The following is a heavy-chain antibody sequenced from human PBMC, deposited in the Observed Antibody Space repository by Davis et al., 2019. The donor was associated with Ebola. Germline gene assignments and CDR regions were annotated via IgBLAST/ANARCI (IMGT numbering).Heavy chain of an antibody. CDR3: TRRNDIFTGYQIERGFDY. CDR1: GYSFNTYW. J-gene: IGHJ4*02. D-gene: IGHD3-9*01. V-gene: IGHV5-51*01. Sequence: GESLKISCKGSGYSFNTYWIALVRQMPGKGLEWMGIIYPRDSDIRYRPSFEGQVTISVDKSISTAYLRWSSLKASDTATYYCTRRNDIFTGYQIERGFDYWGQGTLVTVSS. CDR2: IYPRDSDI.